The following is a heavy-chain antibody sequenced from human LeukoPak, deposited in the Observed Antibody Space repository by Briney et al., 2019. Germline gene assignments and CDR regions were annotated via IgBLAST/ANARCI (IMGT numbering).Heavy chain of an antibody. CDR3: VKPPEWLRLRADVFEL. J-gene: IGHJ3*01. CDR2: ISGSGDHT. Sequence: GGSLRLSCAVSGFSFSTYGMSWVRQPPGKGLEWVSGISGSGDHTYHGDSVRGRFTISRDNSNNTLYLEMKSLIVEDTALYYCVKPPEWLRLRADVFELWAQRTRVSVSS. CDR1: GFSFSTYG. D-gene: IGHD5-12*01. V-gene: IGHV3-23*01.